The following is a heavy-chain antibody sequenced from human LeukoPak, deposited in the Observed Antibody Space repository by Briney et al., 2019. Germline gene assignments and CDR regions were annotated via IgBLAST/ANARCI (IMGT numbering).Heavy chain of an antibody. V-gene: IGHV4-38-2*02. J-gene: IGHJ4*02. CDR3: ARALGNWGSFDY. D-gene: IGHD7-27*01. CDR1: GYSISSGYY. Sequence: SETLSLTCTVSGYSISSGYYWGWIRQPPGKGLEWIGSIYHSGSTYYNPSLKSRVTISVDTSKNQFSLKLSSVTAADTAVYYCARALGNWGSFDYWGQGTLVTVSS. CDR2: IYHSGST.